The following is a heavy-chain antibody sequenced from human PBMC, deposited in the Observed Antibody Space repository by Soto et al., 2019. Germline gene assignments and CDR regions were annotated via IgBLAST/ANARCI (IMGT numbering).Heavy chain of an antibody. D-gene: IGHD5-18*01. CDR3: ARQPVDTAMVSYYYYYYYMDV. Sequence: SETLSLTCTVSGGSISSSSYYWGWIRQPPGKGLEWIGSIYYSGSTYYNPSLKSRVTISVDTSKNQFSLKLSSVTAADTAVHYCARQPVDTAMVSYYYYYYYMDVWGKGTTVTVSS. CDR1: GGSISSSSYY. CDR2: IYYSGST. V-gene: IGHV4-39*01. J-gene: IGHJ6*03.